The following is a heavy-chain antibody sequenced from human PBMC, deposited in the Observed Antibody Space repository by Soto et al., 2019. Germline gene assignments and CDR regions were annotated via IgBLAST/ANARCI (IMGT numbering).Heavy chain of an antibody. J-gene: IGHJ6*02. CDR3: ARDPSHVLMVNAPNLYGMDV. D-gene: IGHD2-8*01. Sequence: QVQLVQSGAEVKKPGASVKVSCKASGYTFTTYDISWVRQAPGQGLEWMGRISTYNGNTNYPQSLQGRLTMTTDTSTTTAYMELRSLRSDDTAIYSCARDPSHVLMVNAPNLYGMDVWGQGTTVTVSS. CDR1: GYTFTTYD. V-gene: IGHV1-18*01. CDR2: ISTYNGNT.